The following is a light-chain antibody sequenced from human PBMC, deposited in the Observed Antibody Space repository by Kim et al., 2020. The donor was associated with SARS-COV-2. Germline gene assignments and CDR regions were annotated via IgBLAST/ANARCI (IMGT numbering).Light chain of an antibody. CDR2: WAS. CDR3: QQYYTSWT. V-gene: IGKV4-1*01. Sequence: DIVMTQSPDSLAVSLGERATINCKSSQSLLYSSNNKNYLAWYQQKPGQPPKLLIYWASTRESGVPDRFSGSGSGTDFTLTISSLQAEDVAVYYCQQYYTSWTFGQGTKVDIK. J-gene: IGKJ1*01. CDR1: QSLLYSSNNKNY.